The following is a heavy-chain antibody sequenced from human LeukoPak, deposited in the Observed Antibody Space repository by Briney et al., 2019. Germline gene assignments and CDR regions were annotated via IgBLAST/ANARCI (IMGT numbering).Heavy chain of an antibody. Sequence: GSLRLSCAASGFTFSSYGMHWVRQAPGKGLEWVSFIRYDGSNKYYADSVKGRFTISRDNSKNTLYLQMNSLRAADTAVYYYARQRRDPEYYDFWSGPQDAFDIWGQGTMVTVSS. J-gene: IGHJ3*02. CDR1: GFTFSSYG. CDR2: IRYDGSNK. D-gene: IGHD3-3*01. CDR3: ARQRRDPEYYDFWSGPQDAFDI. V-gene: IGHV3-30*02.